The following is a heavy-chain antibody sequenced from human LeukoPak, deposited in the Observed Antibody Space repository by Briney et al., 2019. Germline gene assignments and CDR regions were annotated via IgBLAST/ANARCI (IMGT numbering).Heavy chain of an antibody. CDR2: ISQDGSEK. CDR1: GFTFSNYW. J-gene: IGHJ4*02. Sequence: PGGSLRLSCAASGFTFSNYWMSWVRQAPGKRLEWVAIISQDGSEKHYVDSVKGRFTISRDNARNSLYLQMISLRAEDTAVYYCARDKVVGATLFDYWGQGTLVTVSS. D-gene: IGHD1-26*01. CDR3: ARDKVVGATLFDY. V-gene: IGHV3-7*01.